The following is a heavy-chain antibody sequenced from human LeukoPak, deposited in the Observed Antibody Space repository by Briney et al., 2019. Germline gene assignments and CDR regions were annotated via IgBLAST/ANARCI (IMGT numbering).Heavy chain of an antibody. D-gene: IGHD4-11*01. CDR1: GGSISSYY. CDR2: IYYSGST. CDR3: ARRRTDYSNYGSWFDP. V-gene: IGHV4-59*08. J-gene: IGHJ5*02. Sequence: SETLSLTCTVSGGSISSYYWSWIRQPPGKGLEWIGYIYYSGSTNYNPSLKSRVTISVDTSKNQFSLKLSSVTAADTAVYYCARRRTDYSNYGSWFDPWGQGTLVTVSS.